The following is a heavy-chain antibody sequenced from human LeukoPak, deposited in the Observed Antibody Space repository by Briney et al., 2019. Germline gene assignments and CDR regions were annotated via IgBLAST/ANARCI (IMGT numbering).Heavy chain of an antibody. CDR2: IYYSGTT. Sequence: IPSETLSLTCTVSGGSITSGGYYWSWIRQHPGKGLEWIGYIYYSGTTNYNPSLKSRVTMSADTSKNQFSLKLDSVTAADTAVYYCARSSPAPKEFDHWGQGTLVTVSS. V-gene: IGHV4-61*08. D-gene: IGHD2-2*01. J-gene: IGHJ4*02. CDR1: GGSITSGGYY. CDR3: ARSSPAPKEFDH.